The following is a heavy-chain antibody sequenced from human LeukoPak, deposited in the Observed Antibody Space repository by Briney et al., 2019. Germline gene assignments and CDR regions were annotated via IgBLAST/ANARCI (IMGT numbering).Heavy chain of an antibody. CDR1: GGSISSYY. J-gene: IGHJ4*02. V-gene: IGHV4-59*01. Sequence: SETLSLTCTVSGGSISSYYWSWIRQPPGKGLEWIGYIYYSGSTNYNPSLKSRVTISVDTSKNQFSLKLSSVTAADTAVYYCASAGIAAAGLDYWGQGTLVTVSS. CDR3: ASAGIAAAGLDY. D-gene: IGHD6-13*01. CDR2: IYYSGST.